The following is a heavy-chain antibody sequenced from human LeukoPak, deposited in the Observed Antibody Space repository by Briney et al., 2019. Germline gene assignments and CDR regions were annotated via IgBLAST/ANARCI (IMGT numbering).Heavy chain of an antibody. CDR2: IYYSGST. D-gene: IGHD2-2*01. J-gene: IGHJ5*02. Sequence: SESLSLTCTVSGGSINGYYWTWIRLPPGKGLEWIGYIYYSGSTYYNPSLKSRVTMSVDTSKNQFSLKLSSVTAADTAVYYCARGERYCSSTSCYAKCFDPWGQGTLVTVSS. V-gene: IGHV4-59*08. CDR3: ARGERYCSSTSCYAKCFDP. CDR1: GGSINGYY.